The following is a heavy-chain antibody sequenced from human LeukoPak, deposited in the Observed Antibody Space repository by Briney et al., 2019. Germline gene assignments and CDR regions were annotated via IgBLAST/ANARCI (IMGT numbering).Heavy chain of an antibody. CDR1: SGSISNYY. CDR3: ARVKYDNVWGSYRSYYFDY. D-gene: IGHD3-16*02. Sequence: SETLSLTRTVSSGSISNYYWSWIRQPPGKGLEWIGYIYYSGSTNYNPTLRSRVTISVDTSKNQVSLKLNSVTAADTAVYYCARVKYDNVWGSYRSYYFDYWGQGTLVTVSS. V-gene: IGHV4-59*01. CDR2: IYYSGST. J-gene: IGHJ4*02.